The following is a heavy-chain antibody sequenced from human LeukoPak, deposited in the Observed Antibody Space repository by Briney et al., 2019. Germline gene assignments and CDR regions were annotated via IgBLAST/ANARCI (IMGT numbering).Heavy chain of an antibody. J-gene: IGHJ4*02. CDR2: IRSKAYGGTT. CDR3: TRDRRSGYSYGYGDY. D-gene: IGHD5-18*01. CDR1: GFTFGDYA. V-gene: IGHV3-49*03. Sequence: PGRSLRLSCTASGFTFGDYAMSWFRQAPGKGLEGVGFIRSKAYGGTTEYAASVKGRFTISRDDSKSIAYLQMNSLKTEDTAVYYCTRDRRSGYSYGYGDYWGQGTLVTVSS.